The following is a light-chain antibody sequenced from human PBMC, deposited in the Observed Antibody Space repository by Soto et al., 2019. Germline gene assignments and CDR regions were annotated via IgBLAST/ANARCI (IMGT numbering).Light chain of an antibody. CDR1: HYITSY. Sequence: DIQMTQSPSSLSASVGDRVTITCQASHYITSYLNWYQHQPGKAPKLLIYDASILEAGVPSRFSGGGSGTDFPFTIRSLQHEDVATYYCQKCDYLPIFGPGTTVDFK. CDR3: QKCDYLPI. V-gene: IGKV1-33*01. J-gene: IGKJ3*01. CDR2: DAS.